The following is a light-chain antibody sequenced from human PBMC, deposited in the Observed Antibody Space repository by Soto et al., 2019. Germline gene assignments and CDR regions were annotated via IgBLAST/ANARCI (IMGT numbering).Light chain of an antibody. J-gene: IGLJ2*01. CDR2: RNN. CDR3: AAWDDSLSGRV. V-gene: IGLV1-47*01. Sequence: QSVLTQPPSASGTPGQRVTISCSGSSSNIGSNYVYWYQQLPGTAPKLLIYRNNQRPSGVPGRFSGSKSGTSASLAISGLRFEDEADYYCAAWDDSLSGRVFGGGTKLTVL. CDR1: SSNIGSNY.